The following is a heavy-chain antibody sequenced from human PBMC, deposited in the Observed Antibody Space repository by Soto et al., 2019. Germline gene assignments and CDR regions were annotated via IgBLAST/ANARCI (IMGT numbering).Heavy chain of an antibody. D-gene: IGHD2-15*01. V-gene: IGHV1-18*01. CDR3: AREGFCSSGSCALYSHDYFGMDV. CDR1: GYTFTRYG. J-gene: IGHJ6*02. Sequence: QVQLVQAGAEVKKPGASVKVSCKASGYTFTRYGISWVRQAPGQGLEWMGWISAYNSNTKYAQKFQGRVTMTTDTITGQAYLWLRSLTSDDTALYYCAREGFCSSGSCALYSHDYFGMDVWGQGTTVTVSS. CDR2: ISAYNSNT.